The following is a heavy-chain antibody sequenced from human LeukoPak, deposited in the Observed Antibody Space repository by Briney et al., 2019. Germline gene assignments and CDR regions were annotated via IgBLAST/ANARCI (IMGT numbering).Heavy chain of an antibody. D-gene: IGHD3-3*01. Sequence: PGGSLRLSCAASGFTFSSYAMHWVRQAPGKVLEWVAVISYDGSNKYYADSVKGRFTISRDNSKNTLYLQMNSLRAEDTAVYYCARDPYYDFWSGLGAFDIWGQGTMVTVSS. CDR1: GFTFSSYA. CDR3: ARDPYYDFWSGLGAFDI. V-gene: IGHV3-30-3*01. J-gene: IGHJ3*02. CDR2: ISYDGSNK.